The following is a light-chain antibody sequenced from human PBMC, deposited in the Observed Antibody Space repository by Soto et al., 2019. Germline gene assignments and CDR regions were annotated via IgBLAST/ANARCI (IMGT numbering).Light chain of an antibody. J-gene: IGKJ1*01. V-gene: IGKV1-17*01. CDR2: GSS. CDR3: LQHNVFPRT. CDR1: QAVRND. Sequence: DIQMTQSPSSLSASVCDRVTITCRASQAVRNDLAWYQQKTGRDPKRLIYGSSSLQSGVPSRFSGGGSGTEFTLTISSLQPEDFATYYCLQHNVFPRTFGQGTKVDI.